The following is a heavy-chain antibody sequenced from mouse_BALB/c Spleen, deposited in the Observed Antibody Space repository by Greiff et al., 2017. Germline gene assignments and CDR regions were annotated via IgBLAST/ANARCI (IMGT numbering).Heavy chain of an antibody. V-gene: IGHV3-2*02. CDR3: VGTRGFYYFDY. Sequence: EVKLVESGPGLVKPSQSLSLTCTVTGYSITSDYAWTWIRQFPGNQLEWMGYISYSGSTSYNPSLKSRISITRDTSKNQFFLQLNSVTTEDTATYYCVGTRGFYYFDYWGQGTTLTVSS. CDR1: GYSITSDYA. J-gene: IGHJ2*01. CDR2: ISYSGST. D-gene: IGHD3-1*01.